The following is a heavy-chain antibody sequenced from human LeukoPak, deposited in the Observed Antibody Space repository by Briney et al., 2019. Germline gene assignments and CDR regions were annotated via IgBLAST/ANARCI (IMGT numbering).Heavy chain of an antibody. CDR2: ISSSSSYI. CDR1: GFTFSSYS. Sequence: GGSLRLSCAASGFTFSSYSMNWVRQAPGKGLEWVSSISSSSSYIYYADSVKGRFTISRDNAKNSLYLQMNSLRAEDTAVYYCAKAAGDSSGYYHESYYFDYWGQGTLVTVSS. V-gene: IGHV3-21*01. D-gene: IGHD3-22*01. CDR3: AKAAGDSSGYYHESYYFDY. J-gene: IGHJ4*02.